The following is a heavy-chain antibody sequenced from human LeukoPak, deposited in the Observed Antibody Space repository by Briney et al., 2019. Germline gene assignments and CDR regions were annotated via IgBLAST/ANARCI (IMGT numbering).Heavy chain of an antibody. CDR1: GFSFNSYS. J-gene: IGHJ1*01. CDR3: ANNQIAAAGTGDFQH. V-gene: IGHV3-23*01. D-gene: IGHD6-13*01. Sequence: GGSLRLSCAASGFSFNSYSMNWVRQAPGKGLEWVSAISGSGDYIYYGDSVKGRFTISRDNSKNTLYLQMNSLRAEDTAVYYFANNQIAAAGTGDFQHWGQGTLVTVSS. CDR2: ISGSGDYI.